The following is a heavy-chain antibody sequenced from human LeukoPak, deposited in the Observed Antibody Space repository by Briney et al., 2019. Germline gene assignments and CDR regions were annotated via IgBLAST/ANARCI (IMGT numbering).Heavy chain of an antibody. J-gene: IGHJ5*02. CDR1: GGSISSYC. Sequence: PSETLSLTCTVSGGSISSYCWSWIRQPPGKGLEWIGYIYYSGSTNYNPSLKSRVTISVDTSKNQFSLKLSSVTAADTAVYYCARHPFQYPFDHWGQGTVVSVSS. D-gene: IGHD4-4*01. CDR2: IYYSGST. CDR3: ARHPFQYPFDH. V-gene: IGHV4-59*08.